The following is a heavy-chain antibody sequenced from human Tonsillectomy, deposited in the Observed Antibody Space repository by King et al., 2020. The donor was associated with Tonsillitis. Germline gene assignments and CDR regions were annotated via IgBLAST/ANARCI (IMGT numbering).Heavy chain of an antibody. V-gene: IGHV3-30-3*01. CDR3: ARDIEDYGDYVGYFDY. CDR2: ISYDGSDK. Sequence: VQLVESGGGVVQPGRSLRVSCAASGFTFSIYAMHWVRQAPGKGLEWVAVISYDGSDKYYADSVKGRFTISRDNSKNTLYLQMNSLRPEDTAGYYCARDIEDYGDYVGYFDYWGQGTLVTVSS. D-gene: IGHD4-17*01. CDR1: GFTFSIYA. J-gene: IGHJ4*02.